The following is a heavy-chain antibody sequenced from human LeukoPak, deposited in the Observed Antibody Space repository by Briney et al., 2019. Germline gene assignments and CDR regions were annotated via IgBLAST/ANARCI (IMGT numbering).Heavy chain of an antibody. Sequence: GGSLRLSCAASGFTFSTYSMNWVRQAPGKGLEWVSYISSGSSTIYYADPVKGRFTISRDNAKNSLYLQMNSLRDEDTAVYYCARDQVLVRATLDYWGQGTLVTVSS. J-gene: IGHJ4*02. D-gene: IGHD3-10*01. CDR2: ISSGSSTI. V-gene: IGHV3-48*02. CDR1: GFTFSTYS. CDR3: ARDQVLVRATLDY.